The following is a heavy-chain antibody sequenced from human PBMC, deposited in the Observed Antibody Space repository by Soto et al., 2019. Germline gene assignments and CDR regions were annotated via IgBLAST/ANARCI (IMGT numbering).Heavy chain of an antibody. V-gene: IGHV5-51*01. Sequence: PGESLKISCKGSGYSFTSYWIGWVRQMPGKGLEWMGIIYPGDSDTRYSPSFQGQVTISADKSISTAYLQWSSLKASDTAMYYCARSDLGGSQAYGMDVWGQGTTVTVSS. CDR1: GYSFTSYW. CDR2: IYPGDSDT. CDR3: ARSDLGGSQAYGMDV. J-gene: IGHJ6*02.